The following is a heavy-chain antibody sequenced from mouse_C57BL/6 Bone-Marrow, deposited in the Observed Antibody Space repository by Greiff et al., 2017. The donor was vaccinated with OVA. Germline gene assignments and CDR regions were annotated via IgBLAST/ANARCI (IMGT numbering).Heavy chain of an antibody. CDR1: GYAFSSSW. CDR2: IYPGDGDT. CDR3: ARDYYGSRGDY. J-gene: IGHJ2*01. D-gene: IGHD1-1*01. V-gene: IGHV1-82*01. Sequence: QVQLQQSGPELVQPGASVKISCKASGYAFSSSWMNWVKQRPGKGLEWIGRIYPGDGDTNYNGKFKGKATLTADKSSSTDYMQLSSLTSENSAVYFCARDYYGSRGDYWGQGTTLTVSS.